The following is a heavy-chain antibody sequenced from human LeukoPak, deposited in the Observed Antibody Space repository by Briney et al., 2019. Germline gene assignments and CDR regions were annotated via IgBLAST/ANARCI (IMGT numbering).Heavy chain of an antibody. Sequence: GASVKVSCKASGGTFSSYAISWVRQAPGQGLEWMGGIIPIFGTGNYGQKFQGRVTITADKSTSTAYMELSSLRSEDTAMYYCAINQAGYCGGGSCYRHEFYYMDVWGKGTSVTVSS. D-gene: IGHD2-15*01. J-gene: IGHJ6*03. V-gene: IGHV1-69*06. CDR3: AINQAGYCGGGSCYRHEFYYMDV. CDR2: IIPIFGTG. CDR1: GGTFSSYA.